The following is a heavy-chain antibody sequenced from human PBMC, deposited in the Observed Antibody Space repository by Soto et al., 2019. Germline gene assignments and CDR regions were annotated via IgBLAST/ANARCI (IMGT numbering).Heavy chain of an antibody. D-gene: IGHD1-26*01. Sequence: QVQLVQSGGEVKKPGASVKVSCKTSGYSFTTYGISWVRQAPGQGLEWMGWISAYNGNTNYAQKLQDRVTMTTDTSTSTAYLELRSLRCDDMVVYYCARGGPVPYCCSGMDVWGQGSAVTVSS. CDR2: ISAYNGNT. J-gene: IGHJ6*01. CDR1: GYSFTTYG. V-gene: IGHV1-18*03. CDR3: ARGGPVPYCCSGMDV.